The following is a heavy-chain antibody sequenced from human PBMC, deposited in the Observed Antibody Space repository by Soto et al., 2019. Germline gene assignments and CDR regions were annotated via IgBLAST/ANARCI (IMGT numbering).Heavy chain of an antibody. CDR1: GGSISSGGYY. Sequence: LSLTGTVSGGSISSGGYYWSWIRQHPGKGLEWIGYIYYSVSTYYNPSLKSRVTISVDTSKNQFSLELSSVTAADTAVYYCARETTMVREGNWFNPCGQGTLVTFSS. J-gene: IGHJ5*02. V-gene: IGHV4-31*03. D-gene: IGHD3-10*01. CDR2: IYYSVST. CDR3: ARETTMVREGNWFNP.